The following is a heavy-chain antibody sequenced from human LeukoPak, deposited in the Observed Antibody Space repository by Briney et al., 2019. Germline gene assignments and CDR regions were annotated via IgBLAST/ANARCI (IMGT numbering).Heavy chain of an antibody. CDR3: AREFMDDILTGPPYYYYGMDV. J-gene: IGHJ6*02. CDR1: GFTFSSYS. D-gene: IGHD3-9*01. V-gene: IGHV3-21*01. Sequence: MPGGSLRLSCAASGFTFSSYSMNWVRQAPGKGLEWVSSISSSSSYIYYADSVKGRFTIPRDNAKNSLYLQMNSLRAEDTAVYYCAREFMDDILTGPPYYYYGMDVWGQGTTVTVSS. CDR2: ISSSSSYI.